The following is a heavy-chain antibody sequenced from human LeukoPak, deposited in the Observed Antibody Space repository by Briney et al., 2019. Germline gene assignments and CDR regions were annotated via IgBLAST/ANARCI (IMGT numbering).Heavy chain of an antibody. CDR3: AELPFYYYGMDV. CDR1: GGSISSNNW. J-gene: IGHJ6*02. CDR2: IYHGGST. D-gene: IGHD1-26*01. V-gene: IGHV4-4*02. Sequence: SETLSLTCAVSGGSISSNNWWGWVRPPPGKGLEWIGDIYHGGSTNYNPSLKSRVTISVDKSKNHFSLMLSSVTAADTAVYYCAELPFYYYGMDVWGPGTTVTVSS.